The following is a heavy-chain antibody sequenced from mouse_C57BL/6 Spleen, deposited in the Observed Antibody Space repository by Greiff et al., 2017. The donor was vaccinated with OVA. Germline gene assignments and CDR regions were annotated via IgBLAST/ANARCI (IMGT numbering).Heavy chain of an antibody. D-gene: IGHD2-4*01. CDR1: GYTFTSYW. CDR3: ARWFCDYDGDS. J-gene: IGHJ2*01. V-gene: IGHV1-72*01. CDR2: FDPNSGGT. Sequence: QVQLKQPGAELVKPGASVKLSCKASGYTFTSYWMHWVKQRPGRGLEWIGRFDPNSGGTKYNEKFKSKATLTVDKPSRTAYMQLSSLTSEDSAVYYCARWFCDYDGDSWGQGTTLTVSS.